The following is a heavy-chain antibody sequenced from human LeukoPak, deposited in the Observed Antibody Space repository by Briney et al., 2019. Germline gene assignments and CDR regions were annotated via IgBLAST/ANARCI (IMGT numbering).Heavy chain of an antibody. CDR2: IYYSGST. CDR3: AGGGDSGGYYYPMFDY. J-gene: IGHJ4*02. Sequence: NASETLSLTCTVSGGSISSYYWSWIRRPPGKGLEWIGYIYYSGSTNYNPSLKSRVTISVDTSKNQFSLKLNSVTAADTAVYYCAGGGDSGGYYYPMFDYWGQGTLVTVSS. CDR1: GGSISSYY. V-gene: IGHV4-59*01. D-gene: IGHD3-22*01.